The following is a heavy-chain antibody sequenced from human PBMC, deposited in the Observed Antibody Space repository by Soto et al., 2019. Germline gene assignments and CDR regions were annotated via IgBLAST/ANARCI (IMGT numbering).Heavy chain of an antibody. D-gene: IGHD2-21*01. V-gene: IGHV3-23*01. Sequence: PGGSLRLSCAASGFTFGSYSMSWVRQAPGKALEWVSSISQSSAYTHYADSVKGRFTISRDDSRSTLFLQMNSLRAEDTAVYYCAKDDVKGDGVWLVGTWGRGILVTVS. CDR3: AKDDVKGDGVWLVGT. J-gene: IGHJ5*02. CDR2: ISQSSAYT. CDR1: GFTFGSYS.